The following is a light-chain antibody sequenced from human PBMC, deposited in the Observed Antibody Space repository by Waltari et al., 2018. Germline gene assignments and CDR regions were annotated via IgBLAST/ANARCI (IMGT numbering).Light chain of an antibody. CDR1: QSVDRY. CDR3: QQRLNWPPVT. CDR2: DTF. V-gene: IGKV3-11*01. Sequence: EVVLTQSPATLSLSPGERATLSCRPSQSVDRYLAWYQQKPGQAPRLLIYDTFFRATGIPARFSGSGSGTDFTLTISSLEPEDFAVYYCQQRLNWPPVTFGQGTRLEIK. J-gene: IGKJ5*01.